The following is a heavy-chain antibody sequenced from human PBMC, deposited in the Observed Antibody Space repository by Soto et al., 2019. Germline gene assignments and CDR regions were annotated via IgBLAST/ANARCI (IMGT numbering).Heavy chain of an antibody. Sequence: PGGSLRLSCAASGFTFSSYGMHWVRQAPGKGLEWVAVISYDGSNKYYADSVKGRFTISRDNSKNTLYLQMNSLRAEDTAVYYCAKDGRVGATPGYFDYWGQGTLVTVSS. CDR3: AKDGRVGATPGYFDY. J-gene: IGHJ4*02. CDR1: GFTFSSYG. V-gene: IGHV3-30*18. CDR2: ISYDGSNK. D-gene: IGHD1-26*01.